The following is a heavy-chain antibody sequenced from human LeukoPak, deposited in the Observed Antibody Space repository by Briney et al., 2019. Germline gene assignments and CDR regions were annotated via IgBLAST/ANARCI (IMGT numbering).Heavy chain of an antibody. Sequence: PGGSLRLSCAASGFTFSSYEMNWVRQAPGKGLEWVSYISSSGTTIYYADSVKGRFTVSRDNPKNSLYLQVNSLRAEDTAVYYCARDIHSYYYGMDVWGQGTTVTVSS. V-gene: IGHV3-48*03. CDR2: ISSSGTTI. CDR1: GFTFSSYE. CDR3: ARDIHSYYYGMDV. J-gene: IGHJ6*02. D-gene: IGHD2-2*02.